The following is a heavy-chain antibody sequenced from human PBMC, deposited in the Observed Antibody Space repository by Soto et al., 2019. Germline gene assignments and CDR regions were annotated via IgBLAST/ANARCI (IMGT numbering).Heavy chain of an antibody. CDR3: AKDQTVTPFDY. CDR2: ISYDGSNK. V-gene: IGHV3-30*18. Sequence: QVQLVESGVGVVLPGRSLRLYCAASGFTFSSYGMHWVRQAPGKGLEWVAVISYDGSNKYYADSVKGRFTISRDNSKNTLYLQMNSLRAEDTAVYYCAKDQTVTPFDYWGQGTLVTVSS. CDR1: GFTFSSYG. D-gene: IGHD4-17*01. J-gene: IGHJ4*02.